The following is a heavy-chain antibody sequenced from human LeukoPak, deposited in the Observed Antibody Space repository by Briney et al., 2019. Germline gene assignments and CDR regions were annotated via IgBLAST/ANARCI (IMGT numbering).Heavy chain of an antibody. CDR3: ATRPAGTTWYGVFDY. J-gene: IGHJ4*02. CDR1: GASINSHY. V-gene: IGHV4-59*11. Sequence: SETLSLTCSVSGASINSHYWSWIRQPPGKRLEWIGYVFNGGSTNYNPSLRNRVTMSLDTSRDQFFLRLSSVTAADTAIYYCATRPAGTTWYGVFDYWSQGTLVTVSS. D-gene: IGHD6-13*01. CDR2: VFNGGST.